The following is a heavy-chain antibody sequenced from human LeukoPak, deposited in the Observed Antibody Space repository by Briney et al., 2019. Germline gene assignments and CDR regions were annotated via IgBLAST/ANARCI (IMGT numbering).Heavy chain of an antibody. J-gene: IGHJ5*02. CDR3: AKDFQYYDFLSGYYHLMSS. CDR2: ISVSGGST. V-gene: IGHV3-23*01. Sequence: GGSLRLSCAPSGFTFSSYAISWVRLAPGKGREWVSSISVSGGSTYYADSVKGRFTISTDNSKNTLYLQMNSLRAEDTAVYYCAKDFQYYDFLSGYYHLMSSWGQGTLVTVSS. CDR1: GFTFSSYA. D-gene: IGHD3-3*01.